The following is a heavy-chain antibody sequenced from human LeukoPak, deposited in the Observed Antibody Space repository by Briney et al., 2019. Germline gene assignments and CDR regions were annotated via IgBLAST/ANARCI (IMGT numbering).Heavy chain of an antibody. CDR3: ARRGAAAGTRYMDV. Sequence: SETLSLTCTVSGGSINNYYWSWIRQPAGKGLEWIGLIYSSGSTSYNPSLKSRVTMSVDTSKKQFSLRLSSVTAADTAVYYCARRGAAAGTRYMDVWGKGTTVTISS. V-gene: IGHV4-4*07. CDR1: GGSINNYY. J-gene: IGHJ6*03. CDR2: IYSSGST. D-gene: IGHD6-13*01.